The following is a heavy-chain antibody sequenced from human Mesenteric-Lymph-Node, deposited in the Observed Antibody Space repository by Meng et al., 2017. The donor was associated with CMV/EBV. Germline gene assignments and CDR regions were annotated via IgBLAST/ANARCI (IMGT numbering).Heavy chain of an antibody. CDR3: ARAEYDFWSGYKYYLDY. CDR1: GFTFSSHS. V-gene: IGHV3-21*01. CDR2: ISGSSSDM. J-gene: IGHJ4*02. Sequence: GESLKISCAASGFTFSSHSMNWVRQAPGKGLEWVSSISGSSSDMYYADSVQGRFTISRDNAKNVLYLQLNSLRGEATAVYYCARAEYDFWSGYKYYLDYWGQGTLVTVSS. D-gene: IGHD3-3*01.